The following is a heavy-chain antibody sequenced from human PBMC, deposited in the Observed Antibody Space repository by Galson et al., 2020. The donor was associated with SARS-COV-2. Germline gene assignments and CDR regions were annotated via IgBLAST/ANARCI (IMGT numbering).Heavy chain of an antibody. D-gene: IGHD2-15*01. CDR3: ASPYLAAASFFGAFDF. CDR2: ISGSGSNM. J-gene: IGHJ3*01. Sequence: GGSLRLSCAGSGFTFSSYEMNWVRQAPGKGLEWVSYISGSGSNMYYADSVKGRFTISRDNARSSLYLQMTSLRAEDTAVYYCASPYLAAASFFGAFDFWCLGTMVTVSS. V-gene: IGHV3-48*03. CDR1: GFTFSSYE.